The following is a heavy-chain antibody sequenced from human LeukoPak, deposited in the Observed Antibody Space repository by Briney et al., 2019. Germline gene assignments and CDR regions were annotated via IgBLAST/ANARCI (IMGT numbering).Heavy chain of an antibody. CDR3: ARHRHDSSGYESFDI. CDR1: GYTFTRHG. J-gene: IGHJ3*02. D-gene: IGHD3-22*01. Sequence: GASVKVSCKASGYTFTRHGFSWVRQAPGQGLEWMGWISSYNGNTNSAQKLQGRVTMTTDTSTNTAYMELRSLRSDDTAVYYCARHRHDSSGYESFDIWGQGTMVTVSS. CDR2: ISSYNGNT. V-gene: IGHV1-18*01.